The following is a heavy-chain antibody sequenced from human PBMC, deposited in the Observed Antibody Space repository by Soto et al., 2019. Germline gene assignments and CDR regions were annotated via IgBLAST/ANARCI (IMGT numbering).Heavy chain of an antibody. D-gene: IGHD2-2*01. J-gene: IGHJ4*02. V-gene: IGHV1-18*01. CDR3: ARSPASPCSSTSCSLLYYFDY. CDR1: GYTFTSYG. Sequence: ASVKVSCKASGYTFTSYGISWVRLAPGQGHEWMGWISAYNGNTNYAQKLQGRVTMTTDTSTSTAYMELRSLRSDDTAVYYCARSPASPCSSTSCSLLYYFDYWGQGTLVTVSS. CDR2: ISAYNGNT.